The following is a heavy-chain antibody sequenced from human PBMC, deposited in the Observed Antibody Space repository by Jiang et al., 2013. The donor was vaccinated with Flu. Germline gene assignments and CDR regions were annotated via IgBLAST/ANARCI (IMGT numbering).Heavy chain of an antibody. J-gene: IGHJ5*02. Sequence: GSGLVKPSETLSLTCTVSGGSISSYYWSWIRQPAGKGLEWIGRIYTSGSTNYNPSLKSRVTMSVDTSKNQFSLKLSSVTAADTAVYYCARGPQGSIAAAGTEFDPWGQGTLVTVSS. V-gene: IGHV4-4*07. CDR2: IYTSGST. D-gene: IGHD6-13*01. CDR1: GGSISSYY. CDR3: ARGPQGSIAAAGTEFDP.